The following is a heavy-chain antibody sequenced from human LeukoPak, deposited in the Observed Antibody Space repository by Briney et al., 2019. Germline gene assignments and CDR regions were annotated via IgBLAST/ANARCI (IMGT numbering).Heavy chain of an antibody. D-gene: IGHD2-2*01. J-gene: IGHJ4*02. CDR3: ARGVPTNTDY. V-gene: IGHV4-34*01. CDR1: GGSFSGYY. CDR2: INHSGST. Sequence: SETLSLTCAVYGGSFSGYYWSWIRQPPGKGPEWIGEINHSGSTNYNPSLKSRVTMSVDTSKNHFSLNLSSVTAADTAVYYCARGVPTNTDYWGQGTLVTVSS.